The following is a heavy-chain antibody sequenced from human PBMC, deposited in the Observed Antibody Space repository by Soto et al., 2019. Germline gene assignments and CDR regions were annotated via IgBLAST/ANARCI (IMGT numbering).Heavy chain of an antibody. CDR2: IYSGGST. CDR3: ARELPGWYEAYYYGMDV. CDR1: GFTVSSNY. Sequence: GESLKISCAASGFTVSSNYMSWVRQAPGKGLEWVSVIYSGGSTYYADSVKGRFAISRDNSKNTLYLQMNSLRAEDTAVYYCARELPGWYEAYYYGMDVWGQGTTVTVSS. D-gene: IGHD6-19*01. V-gene: IGHV3-53*01. J-gene: IGHJ6*02.